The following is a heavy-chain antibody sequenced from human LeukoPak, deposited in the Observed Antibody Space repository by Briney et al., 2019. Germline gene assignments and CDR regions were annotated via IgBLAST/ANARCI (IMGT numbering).Heavy chain of an antibody. CDR1: GFTFSSYG. D-gene: IGHD3-9*01. CDR2: IWYDGSNK. V-gene: IGHV3-33*01. Sequence: GGSLRLSCAASGFTFSSYGMHWVRQAPGKGLEWVAVIWYDGSNKYYADSVKGRFTISRDNSKNTLYLQKNSLRAEDTAVYYCARAGRTYDILTGYYGGWFDPWGQGTLVTVSS. CDR3: ARAGRTYDILTGYYGGWFDP. J-gene: IGHJ5*02.